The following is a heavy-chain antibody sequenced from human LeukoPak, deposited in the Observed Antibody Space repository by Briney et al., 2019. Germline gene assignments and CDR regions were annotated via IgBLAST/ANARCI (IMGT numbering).Heavy chain of an antibody. J-gene: IGHJ4*02. Sequence: SETLSLTCTVSGGSISSSSYYWGWLRQPPGKGLEWIGSIYYSGSTYYIPSLKSRVTISVDTSKNQFSLKLSSVTAADTAVYYCARRDYGGNSGGFFDYWGQGTLVTVSS. D-gene: IGHD4-23*01. V-gene: IGHV4-39*01. CDR3: ARRDYGGNSGGFFDY. CDR1: GGSISSSSYY. CDR2: IYYSGST.